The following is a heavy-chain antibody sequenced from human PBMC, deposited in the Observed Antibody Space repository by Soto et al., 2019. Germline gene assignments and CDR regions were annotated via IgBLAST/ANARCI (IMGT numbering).Heavy chain of an antibody. Sequence: SVKVSCKASGFTFTSSAVQWVRQARGQRLEWIGWIVVGSGNTNYAQKFRERVTITRDMSTSTAYMELSSLRSEDTAVYYCAATSPGSGNFPLYYYYGMDVWGQGTTVTVSS. J-gene: IGHJ6*02. CDR1: GFTFTSSA. CDR3: AATSPGSGNFPLYYYYGMDV. CDR2: IVVGSGNT. V-gene: IGHV1-58*01. D-gene: IGHD3-10*01.